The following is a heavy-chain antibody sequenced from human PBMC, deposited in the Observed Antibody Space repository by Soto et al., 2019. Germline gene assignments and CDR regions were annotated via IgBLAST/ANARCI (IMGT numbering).Heavy chain of an antibody. Sequence: EVQLLESGGGLVQPGGSLRLSCAASGFTFISYAMSWVRQAPGKGLEWVSAIRGSGGSTYYADSLKGRFTISRDNSKNTLYLQMNSLRAEDTAVYYCAKGTMVRVQPHYGMDVWGQGTTVTVSS. CDR3: AKGTMVRVQPHYGMDV. D-gene: IGHD3-10*01. J-gene: IGHJ6*02. V-gene: IGHV3-23*01. CDR1: GFTFISYA. CDR2: IRGSGGST.